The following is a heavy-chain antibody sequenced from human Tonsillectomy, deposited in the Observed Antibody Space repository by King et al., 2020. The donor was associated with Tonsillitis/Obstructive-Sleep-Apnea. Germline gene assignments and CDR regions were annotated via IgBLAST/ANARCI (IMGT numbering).Heavy chain of an antibody. Sequence: VQLVQSGGGVVQPGRSLRLSCAASGFTFSSYAMHWVRQAPGKGLGWGAVISYDGSKKYYADSGKGRFTISRDNSKNTLYLQMNSLRAEDTAVYYWARDSAFSGSGYYVGWGQGTLVTVSS. V-gene: IGHV3-30*01. CDR3: ARDSAFSGSGYYVG. D-gene: IGHD3-3*01. CDR1: GFTFSSYA. CDR2: ISYDGSKK. J-gene: IGHJ4*02.